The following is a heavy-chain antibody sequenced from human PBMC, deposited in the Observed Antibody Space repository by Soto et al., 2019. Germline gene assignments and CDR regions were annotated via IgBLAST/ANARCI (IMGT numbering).Heavy chain of an antibody. Sequence: SVKVSCKASGGTFSSYAISWVRQAPGQGLEWMGGIIPIFGTANYAQKFQGRVTITADESTSTAYMELSSLRSEDTAVYYCARAPPPQNYYDSSGPMGYGAFDIWGQGTMVTVPS. CDR1: GGTFSSYA. J-gene: IGHJ3*02. D-gene: IGHD3-22*01. CDR3: ARAPPPQNYYDSSGPMGYGAFDI. CDR2: IIPIFGTA. V-gene: IGHV1-69*13.